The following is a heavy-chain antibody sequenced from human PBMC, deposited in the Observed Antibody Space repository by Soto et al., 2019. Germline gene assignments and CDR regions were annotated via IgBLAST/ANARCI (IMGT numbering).Heavy chain of an antibody. CDR2: IGTAGDT. J-gene: IGHJ5*02. D-gene: IGHD1-26*01. Sequence: LRLSCAASGFTFSSYDMHWVRQATGKGLEWVSAIGTAGDTYYPGSVKGRFTISRENAKNSLYLQMNSLRAGDTAVYYCARDIGSGAGAWFDPWGQGTLVTVSS. CDR3: ARDIGSGAGAWFDP. CDR1: GFTFSSYD. V-gene: IGHV3-13*01.